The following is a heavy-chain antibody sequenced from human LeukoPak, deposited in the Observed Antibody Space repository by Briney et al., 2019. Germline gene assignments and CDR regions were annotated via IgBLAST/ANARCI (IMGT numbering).Heavy chain of an antibody. V-gene: IGHV3-74*01. CDR3: ARDTAPRAAAGVDY. D-gene: IGHD6-13*01. J-gene: IGHJ4*02. CDR1: GFTFSSYW. Sequence: GGSLRLSCAASGFTFSSYWMLWVRQAPGKGLVWVSRINSDGSATIYADSVKGRFTISRDNAKNTPYLQMNSLRAEDTAVYYCARDTAPRAAAGVDYWGQGTLVTVSS. CDR2: INSDGSAT.